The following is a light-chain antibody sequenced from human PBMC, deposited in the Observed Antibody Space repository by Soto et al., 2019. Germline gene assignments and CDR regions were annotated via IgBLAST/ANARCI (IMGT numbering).Light chain of an antibody. J-gene: IGKJ1*01. CDR2: EAS. CDR1: QSISSW. V-gene: IGKV1-5*03. CDR3: QHYNSYPWT. Sequence: DIQMTQSPSTLSASVGDRVPLTCRASQSISSWLAWYQQKPGKAPKLLIYEASSLGSGVPSRFSGSGSGTEFTLTISSLQPDDFAAYYCQHYNSYPWTFGQGTKVDIK.